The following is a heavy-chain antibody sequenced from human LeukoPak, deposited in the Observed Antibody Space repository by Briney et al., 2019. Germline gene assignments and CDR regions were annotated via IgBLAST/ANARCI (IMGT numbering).Heavy chain of an antibody. CDR1: GFTFSSYE. V-gene: IGHV3-48*03. J-gene: IGHJ4*02. CDR2: ISSGGYTI. CDR3: ARGVFYSEGTLNY. D-gene: IGHD2-8*01. Sequence: GGSLRLSCAASGFTFSSYEMNWVRQAPGKGLEWVSYISSGGYTIYYADSVKGRFTISRDNAKNSLYLQMNGLRAEDTAVYYCARGVFYSEGTLNYGGREPWVTVSS.